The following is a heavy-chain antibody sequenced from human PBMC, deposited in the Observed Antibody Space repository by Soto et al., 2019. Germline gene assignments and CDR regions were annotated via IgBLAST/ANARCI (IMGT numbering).Heavy chain of an antibody. Sequence: ASVKVSCKASGYTFTSYGISWVRQAPGQGLEWMGWISAYNGNTNYAQKLQGSVTMTTDTSTSTAYMELRSLRHDDTAVYYCSSPSSTSYYYYYYGMDLWVQGTTVTVSS. J-gene: IGHJ6*02. V-gene: IGHV1-18*01. CDR2: ISAYNGNT. CDR3: SSPSSTSYYYYYYGMDL. CDR1: GYTFTSYG. D-gene: IGHD2-2*01.